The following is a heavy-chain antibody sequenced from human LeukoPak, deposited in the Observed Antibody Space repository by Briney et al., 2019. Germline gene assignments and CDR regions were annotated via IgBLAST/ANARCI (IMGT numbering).Heavy chain of an antibody. D-gene: IGHD1-14*01. CDR2: INSNSGGT. J-gene: IGHJ4*02. V-gene: IGHV1-2*02. CDR1: GYTFIDYY. CDR3: VRQVSDY. Sequence: ASEKVSCKASGYTFIDYYIHWVRQAPGQGLEWMGWINSNSGGTNYAQKFQGRVTMTRDTSISTAYMELSRLRSDDTAVYYCVRQVSDYWGQGALVTVSS.